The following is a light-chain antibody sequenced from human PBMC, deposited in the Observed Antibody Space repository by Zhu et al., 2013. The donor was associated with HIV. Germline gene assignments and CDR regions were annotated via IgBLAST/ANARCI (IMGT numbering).Light chain of an antibody. CDR3: QQYGTLLT. J-gene: IGKJ4*01. Sequence: ENVLTQSPGTLSLSPGERATLSCRASQSISSTHLAWYQQKPGQAPRLLLFGASIRATGVPGRFSGSGSGTDFTLTIDRLAPEDFAVYYCQQYGTLLTFGGGTKVDIK. V-gene: IGKV3-20*01. CDR1: QSISSTH. CDR2: GAS.